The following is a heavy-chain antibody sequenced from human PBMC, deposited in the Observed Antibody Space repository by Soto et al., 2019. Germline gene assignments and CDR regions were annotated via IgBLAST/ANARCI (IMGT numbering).Heavy chain of an antibody. J-gene: IGHJ4*02. Sequence: QVQLVESGGGVVQPGRSLRLSCAASGFTFGSYGMHWVRQAPGKGLEWVAVISYDGSNKYYADSVKGRFTISRDNSKNTLYLQMNSLRAEDTAVDYCAKDQLWDNDYWGQGSLVTVSS. D-gene: IGHD5-18*01. V-gene: IGHV3-30*18. CDR2: ISYDGSNK. CDR1: GFTFGSYG. CDR3: AKDQLWDNDY.